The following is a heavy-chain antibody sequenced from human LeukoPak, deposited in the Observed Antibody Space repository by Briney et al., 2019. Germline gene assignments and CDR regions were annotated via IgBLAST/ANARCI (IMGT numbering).Heavy chain of an antibody. V-gene: IGHV4-39*02. CDR3: ARRVSSSEHFPPPFDF. D-gene: IGHD3-22*01. J-gene: IGHJ4*02. CDR1: GASVSSTRYY. Sequence: PSETLSLTCSVSGASVSSTRYYWAWIRQPPGQGLQWVGSYHSSGSPFYNPSLESRITISLDASENYFSLKLTSVTAADTAVYYCARRVSSSEHFPPPFDFWGQGSLVIVSS. CDR2: YHSSGSP.